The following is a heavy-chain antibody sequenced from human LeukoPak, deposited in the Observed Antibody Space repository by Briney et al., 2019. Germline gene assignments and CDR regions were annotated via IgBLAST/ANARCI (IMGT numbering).Heavy chain of an antibody. D-gene: IGHD2-8*01. CDR1: GFTFDDYA. J-gene: IGHJ4*02. V-gene: IGHV3-23*01. CDR3: AKDGPGVDYFDY. Sequence: GRSLRLSCAASGFTFDDYAMHWVRQAPGQGLEWVSVIYNSGTTYYADSVKVRFTISRDNSKNTLSLQINSLRAEDTAVYYCAKDGPGVDYFDYWGQGTLVTVSS. CDR2: IYNSGTT.